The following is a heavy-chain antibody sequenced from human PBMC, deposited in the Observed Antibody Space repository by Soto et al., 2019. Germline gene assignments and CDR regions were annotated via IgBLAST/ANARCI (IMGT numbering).Heavy chain of an antibody. D-gene: IGHD2-15*01. CDR3: VRDYLVVPQRVIDY. V-gene: IGHV3-33*01. Sequence: QVQLVESGGGVVQPGRSLRLSCAASGFTFSSYGMHWVRQAPGKGLEWVAVIWYDGSNKYYADSVKGRFTISRDNSXNTLYLQMNSLRAEDMAVYYCVRDYLVVPQRVIDYWGQGTLVTVSS. J-gene: IGHJ4*02. CDR2: IWYDGSNK. CDR1: GFTFSSYG.